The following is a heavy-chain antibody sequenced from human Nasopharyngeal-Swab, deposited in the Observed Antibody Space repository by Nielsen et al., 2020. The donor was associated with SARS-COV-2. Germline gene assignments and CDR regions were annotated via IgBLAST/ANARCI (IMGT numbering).Heavy chain of an antibody. CDR2: INSDGTTT. D-gene: IGHD3-10*01. CDR1: GFSFRSYW. J-gene: IGHJ6*02. V-gene: IGHV3-74*01. Sequence: GGSLRLSCAASGFSFRSYWMHWVCQAPGKGLVWVSCINSDGTTTRYADSLKGRFTVSRDNAKNTLYLEMNSLRADDTAVYYCARRLVWFGEAHYYYYGMDVWGQGTTVTVSS. CDR3: ARRLVWFGEAHYYYYGMDV.